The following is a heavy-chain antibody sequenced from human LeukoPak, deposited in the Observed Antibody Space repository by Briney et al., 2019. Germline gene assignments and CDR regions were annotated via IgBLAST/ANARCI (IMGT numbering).Heavy chain of an antibody. CDR2: ISYDGSNK. D-gene: IGHD3-3*01. CDR1: GFTFSSYA. J-gene: IGHJ4*02. Sequence: PGGSLRLSCAASGFTFSSYAMHWVRQAPGKGLEWVAVISYDGSNKYYADSVKGRLTISRDNSKNTLYLQMNSLRAEDTAVYYCARPDFWSGYYDYWGQGTLVTVSS. V-gene: IGHV3-30-3*01. CDR3: ARPDFWSGYYDY.